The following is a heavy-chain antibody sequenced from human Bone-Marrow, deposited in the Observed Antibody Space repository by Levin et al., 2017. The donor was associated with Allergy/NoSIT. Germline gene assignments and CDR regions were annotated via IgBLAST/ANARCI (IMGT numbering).Heavy chain of an antibody. V-gene: IGHV3-13*01. CDR1: GFTFSSYD. CDR3: ARVKQQLTYNYWYFDL. Sequence: GGSLRLSCAASGFTFSSYDMHWVRQATGKGLEWVSAIGTAGDTYYPGSVKGRFTISRENAKNSLYLQMNSLRAGDTAVYYCARVKQQLTYNYWYFDLWGRGTLVTVSS. D-gene: IGHD6-13*01. CDR2: IGTAGDT. J-gene: IGHJ2*01.